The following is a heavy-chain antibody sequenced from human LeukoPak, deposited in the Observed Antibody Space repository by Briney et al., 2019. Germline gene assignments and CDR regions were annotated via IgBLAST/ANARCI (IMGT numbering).Heavy chain of an antibody. CDR1: GYTFTSYD. V-gene: IGHV1-8*01. J-gene: IGHJ6*02. CDR3: ARGLGSPDSSGYSFLLGYYYGMDV. CDR2: MNPNSGST. Sequence: GASVKVSCKASGYTFTSYDINWVRQATGQGLEWMGWMNPNSGSTGYAQKFQGRVTMTRNTSISTAYMELSSLRSEDTAVYYCARGLGSPDSSGYSFLLGYYYGMDVWGQGTTVTVSS. D-gene: IGHD3-22*01.